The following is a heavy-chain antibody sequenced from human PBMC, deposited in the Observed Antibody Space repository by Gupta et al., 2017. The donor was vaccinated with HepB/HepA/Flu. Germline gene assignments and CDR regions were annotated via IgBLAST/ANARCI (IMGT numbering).Heavy chain of an antibody. CDR3: ARATYDILTGHPRNFDY. V-gene: IGHV4-59*01. D-gene: IGHD3-9*01. Sequence: QVQLQESGPGLVKPSETLSLTCTVSGGSISSYYWSWIRQPPGKGLEWIGYIYYSGSTNYNPSLKSRVTISVDTSKNQFSLKLSSVTAADTAVYYCARATYDILTGHPRNFDYWGQGTLVTVSS. CDR1: GGSISSYY. CDR2: IYYSGST. J-gene: IGHJ4*02.